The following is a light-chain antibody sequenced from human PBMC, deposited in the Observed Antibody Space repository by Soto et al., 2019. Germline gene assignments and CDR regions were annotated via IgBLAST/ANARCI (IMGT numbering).Light chain of an antibody. CDR1: QDIRHD. CDR2: AAS. Sequence: AIQMTQSPSSLSASVGDRVSITCRASQDIRHDLGWYQQKPGKAPKLLIYAASSLHSGVPSRFSGSGSGTDFTLTINVLQPEDFATYYCLQDYTCPKTFGHGTKVE. J-gene: IGKJ1*01. CDR3: LQDYTCPKT. V-gene: IGKV1-6*01.